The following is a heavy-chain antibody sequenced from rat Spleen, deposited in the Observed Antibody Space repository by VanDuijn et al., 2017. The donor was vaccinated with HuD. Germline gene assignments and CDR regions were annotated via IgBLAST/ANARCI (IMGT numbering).Heavy chain of an antibody. CDR3: ARGGGIDY. Sequence: EVQLVESGGGLVQPGRSLKLSCAASGFTFSDYAMAWVRQAPEKGLEWVATIIYDGSSIYYRDSVKGRFTISRDNSKRTLYPQMDSLRSEDMATYYCARGGGIDYGGQGVIVTVSS. CDR1: GFTFSDYA. D-gene: IGHD4-3*01. J-gene: IGHJ2*01. V-gene: IGHV5-17*01. CDR2: IIYDGSSI.